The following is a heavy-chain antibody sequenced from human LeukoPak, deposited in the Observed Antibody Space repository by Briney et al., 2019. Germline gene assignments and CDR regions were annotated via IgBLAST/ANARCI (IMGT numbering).Heavy chain of an antibody. V-gene: IGHV1-69*04. D-gene: IGHD1-26*01. Sequence: SVKVSCKASGGTFSSYAISWVRQAPGQGLEWMGRIIPILGIANYAQKFQGRVTITADESTSTAYMELSSLRSEDTAVYYCARGPEWELLSFDIWGQGTMVTVSS. CDR1: GGTFSSYA. CDR2: IIPILGIA. J-gene: IGHJ3*02. CDR3: ARGPEWELLSFDI.